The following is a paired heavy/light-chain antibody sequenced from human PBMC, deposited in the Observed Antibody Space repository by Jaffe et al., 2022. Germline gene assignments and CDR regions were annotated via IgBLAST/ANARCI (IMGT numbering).Heavy chain of an antibody. J-gene: IGHJ4*02. V-gene: IGHV3-30*02. CDR3: AKDRVDGRTSIDY. CDR1: GFSFSNYG. D-gene: IGHD1-26*01. Sequence: QVQLVESGGGVVQPGGSLRLSCAASGFSFSNYGMHWVRQSPGKGLEWVTFIRHDGVIKYYADSVKGRFTISRDNSKNTLFLQMNSLGAEDAAVYYCAKDRVDGRTSIDYWGQGTLVTVSS. CDR2: IRHDGVIK.
Light chain of an antibody. V-gene: IGKV2-28*01. CDR2: LGS. CDR3: MQALQTPLT. Sequence: DIVMTQSPLSLSVTPGEPASISCRSSQSLLHSDANNYLNWYLRKPGQSPQPLIYLGSNRASGVPDRFSGSGSGTDFTLKISRVEAEDAGVYYCMQALQTPLTFGGGTKVEIK. CDR1: QSLLHSDANNY. J-gene: IGKJ4*01.